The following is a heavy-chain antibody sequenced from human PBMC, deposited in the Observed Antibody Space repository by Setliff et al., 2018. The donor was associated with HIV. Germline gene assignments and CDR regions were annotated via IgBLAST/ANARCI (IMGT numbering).Heavy chain of an antibody. CDR3: ARLPGTWLQSVWERGPYYFDY. V-gene: IGHV5-51*01. D-gene: IGHD5-12*01. CDR1: GYIFTNYW. CDR2: ISPADSDT. Sequence: PGESLKISCKGSGYIFTNYWIAWVRQMPGKGLGWMGIISPADSDTRYRPSFQGQVTISADKSISPAYLQWTRLQDSDTDMYYCARLPGTWLQSVWERGPYYFDYWGPGTLVTVSS. J-gene: IGHJ4*02.